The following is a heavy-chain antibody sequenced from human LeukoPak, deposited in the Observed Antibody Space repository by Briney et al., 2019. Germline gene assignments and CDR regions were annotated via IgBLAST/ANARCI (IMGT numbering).Heavy chain of an antibody. J-gene: IGHJ5*02. V-gene: IGHV4-39*01. Sequence: SETLSLTCTVSGGSISSYYWSWIRQPPGKGLEWIGSIYYSGSTYYNPSLKSRVTISVDTSKNQFSLKLSSVTAADTAVYYCARRPRYCSSTSCRADWFDPWGQGTLVTVSS. CDR2: IYYSGST. CDR3: ARRPRYCSSTSCRADWFDP. D-gene: IGHD2-2*01. CDR1: GGSISSYY.